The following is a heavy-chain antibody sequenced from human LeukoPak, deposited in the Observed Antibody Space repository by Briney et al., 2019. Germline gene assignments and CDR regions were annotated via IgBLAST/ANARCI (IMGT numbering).Heavy chain of an antibody. CDR1: GFTFSSYS. D-gene: IGHD5-24*01. CDR3: ARDGYNSNSVGGDY. J-gene: IGHJ4*02. V-gene: IGHV3-21*01. CDR2: ISSSSSYI. Sequence: GGSLRLSCAASGFTFSSYSMNWVRQAPGKGLEWVSSISSSSSYIYYADSVKGRFTISRDNAKNSLYLQMNSLRAEDTAVYYCARDGYNSNSVGGDYWGQGTLVTVSS.